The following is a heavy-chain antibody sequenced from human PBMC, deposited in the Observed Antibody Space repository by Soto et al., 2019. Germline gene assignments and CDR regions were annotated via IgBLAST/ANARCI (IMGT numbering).Heavy chain of an antibody. CDR1: GYTFTSYD. CDR3: ARVYPIVRGVIDWFDP. Sequence: QVQLVQSGAEVKKPGASVKVSCKASGYTFTSYDINWVRQATGQGLEWMGWMNPNSGNTGYAQKFQGRVTMTRNTSISTAYMEQSSLRSEDTAVYYCARVYPIVRGVIDWFDPWGQGTLVTVSS. J-gene: IGHJ5*02. V-gene: IGHV1-8*01. D-gene: IGHD3-10*01. CDR2: MNPNSGNT.